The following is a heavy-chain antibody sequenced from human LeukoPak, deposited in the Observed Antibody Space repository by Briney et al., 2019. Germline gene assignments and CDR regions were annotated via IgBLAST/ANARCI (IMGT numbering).Heavy chain of an antibody. V-gene: IGHV3-7*01. D-gene: IGHD3-3*01. Sequence: GGSLRLSCAASGFSFSSYWMSWVRQAPGKGLEWVANINPDGSNMLYVDSVKGRFTISRDNAKNSLYLQMNNLRAEDTAVYFCVSGFLEWLYWGQGTLVTVSS. CDR3: VSGFLEWLY. J-gene: IGHJ4*02. CDR1: GFSFSSYW. CDR2: INPDGSNM.